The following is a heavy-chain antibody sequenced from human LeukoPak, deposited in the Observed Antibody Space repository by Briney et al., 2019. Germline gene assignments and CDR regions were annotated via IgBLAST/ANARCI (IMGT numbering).Heavy chain of an antibody. V-gene: IGHV3-48*04. CDR3: ARTDTAMVTGY. D-gene: IGHD5-18*01. J-gene: IGHJ4*02. CDR1: GFTFNSYN. Sequence: GGSLRLSCAASGFTFNSYNMNWVRQAPGKGLEWVSYISSDSSTIFYADSVKGRFTISRDNAKNSLYLQMNSLRAEDTAVYYCARTDTAMVTGYWGQGTLVTVSS. CDR2: ISSDSSTI.